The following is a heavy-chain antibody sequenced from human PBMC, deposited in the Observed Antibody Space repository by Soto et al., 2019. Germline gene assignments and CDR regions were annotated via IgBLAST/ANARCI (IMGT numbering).Heavy chain of an antibody. V-gene: IGHV5-51*01. D-gene: IGHD3-16*01. J-gene: IGHJ4*02. CDR2: IFPADSDF. Sequence: EVQLVQSGPAVKKPGESLTISCKGSGYTFSNYWIAWVRQRPGRGLEWMGIIFPADSDFRYSPSLQGQVTISVDKYRSSAYLRWSSLQASDTAIYFCARTIRLGELFDSWGQGTLVTVSS. CDR3: ARTIRLGELFDS. CDR1: GYTFSNYW.